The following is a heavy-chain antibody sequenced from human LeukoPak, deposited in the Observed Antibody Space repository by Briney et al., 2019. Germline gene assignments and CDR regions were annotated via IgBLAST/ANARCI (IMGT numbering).Heavy chain of an antibody. J-gene: IGHJ4*02. Sequence: GGSLRLSCAASGFTFSTYWMSLVRQAPGKGLEWVANIKQDGREKYYVDSVKGRFTISRDNTKNSLYLQMNSLRAEDTAVYYCARGGGNYYNYWGQGTLVTVSS. CDR3: ARGGGNYYNY. CDR1: GFTFSTYW. CDR2: IKQDGREK. D-gene: IGHD4-23*01. V-gene: IGHV3-7*01.